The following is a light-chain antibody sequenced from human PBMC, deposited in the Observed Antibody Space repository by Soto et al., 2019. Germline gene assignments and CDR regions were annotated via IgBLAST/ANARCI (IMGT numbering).Light chain of an antibody. J-gene: IGKJ1*01. Sequence: EIVMTQSPATLSVSPGERATLSCRASQSVSSNLAWYQQKPDQAPRLLIYGASTRATGIPARFSGSGSGTEFTPTISSLQSEDFAVYYCQQYNNWPQTFGQGTKVDIK. CDR3: QQYNNWPQT. CDR1: QSVSSN. CDR2: GAS. V-gene: IGKV3-15*01.